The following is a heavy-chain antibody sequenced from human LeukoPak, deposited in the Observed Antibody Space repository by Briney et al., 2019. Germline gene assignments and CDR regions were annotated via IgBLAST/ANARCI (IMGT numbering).Heavy chain of an antibody. V-gene: IGHV3-21*04. J-gene: IGHJ4*02. CDR3: AKRNSGSSKSFDY. CDR2: ISSSSSYI. D-gene: IGHD1-26*01. Sequence: GGSLRLSCAASGFTFSSYSMNWVRQAPGKWLEWVSSISSSSSYIYYADSVKGRFTISRDNSKNTLYLQMNSLRAEDTAVYYCAKRNSGSSKSFDYWGQGTLVTVSS. CDR1: GFTFSSYS.